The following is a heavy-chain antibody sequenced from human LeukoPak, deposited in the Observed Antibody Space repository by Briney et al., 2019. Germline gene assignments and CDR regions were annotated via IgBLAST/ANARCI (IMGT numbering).Heavy chain of an antibody. D-gene: IGHD3-10*01. J-gene: IGHJ4*02. Sequence: GGSLRLSCAASGFTFDDYAMHWVRQAPGKGLEWVSDISWNSGSIGYADSVKGRFTISRDNAKNSLYLQMNSLRAEDTALYYCAKDSTGSGSSDFDYWGQGTLVTVSS. CDR1: GFTFDDYA. V-gene: IGHV3-9*01. CDR3: AKDSTGSGSSDFDY. CDR2: ISWNSGSI.